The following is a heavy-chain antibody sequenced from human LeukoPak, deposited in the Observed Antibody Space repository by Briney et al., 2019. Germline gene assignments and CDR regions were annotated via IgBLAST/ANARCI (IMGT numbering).Heavy chain of an antibody. V-gene: IGHV4-39*01. CDR1: GGSISSSTYY. Sequence: SETLSLTCTVSGGSISSSTYYWAWIRQSPGKGLEWIGSITYSGSTYYNPSLESRVTISVDTSKNQFSLRLISVTAVDTAVYYCARQGVGATNCWGQGTLVTVSS. CDR2: ITYSGST. D-gene: IGHD1-26*01. J-gene: IGHJ4*02. CDR3: ARQGVGATNC.